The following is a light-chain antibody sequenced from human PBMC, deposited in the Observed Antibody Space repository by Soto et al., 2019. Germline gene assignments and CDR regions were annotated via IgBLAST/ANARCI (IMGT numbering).Light chain of an antibody. CDR2: DVS. CDR1: SSDVGGFNY. Sequence: QSALTQPRPVSGSPGQSVTISCTGISSDVGGFNYVSWYQQHPGKAPKLMIYDVSKRPSGVPDRFSGSKSGNTASLTISGLQAEDEADYYCCSYAGSYTYVFGTGTKLTVL. J-gene: IGLJ1*01. CDR3: CSYAGSYTYV. V-gene: IGLV2-11*01.